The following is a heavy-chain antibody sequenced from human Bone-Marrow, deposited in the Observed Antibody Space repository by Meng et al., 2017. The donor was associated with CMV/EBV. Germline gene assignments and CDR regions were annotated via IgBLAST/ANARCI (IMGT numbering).Heavy chain of an antibody. CDR1: GFTFNNYA. D-gene: IGHD1-26*01. J-gene: IGHJ3*02. Sequence: GGSLRLSCAASGFTFNNYAMCWVRQAPGKGLEWVSTISGSGNSRYYADSVKGRFTISRDNSKNTLYLQMNSLRAEDTAVYYCAKDRWELRDAFDICGQGTMVAASS. CDR2: ISGSGNSR. CDR3: AKDRWELRDAFDI. V-gene: IGHV3-23*01.